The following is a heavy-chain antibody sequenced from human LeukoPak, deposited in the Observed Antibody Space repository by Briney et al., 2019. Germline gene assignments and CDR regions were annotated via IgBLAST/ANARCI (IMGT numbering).Heavy chain of an antibody. CDR1: GFTFDDYA. Sequence: GGSLRLSCAASGFTFDDYAMHWVRQAPGKGLEWVSGISWNSGSIGYADSVKGRFTISRDNAKNSLYLQMNSLRAEDTALYYCAKGYYYDSSGYYVPFDYWGQGTLVTVSS. CDR2: ISWNSGSI. V-gene: IGHV3-9*01. D-gene: IGHD3-22*01. CDR3: AKGYYYDSSGYYVPFDY. J-gene: IGHJ4*02.